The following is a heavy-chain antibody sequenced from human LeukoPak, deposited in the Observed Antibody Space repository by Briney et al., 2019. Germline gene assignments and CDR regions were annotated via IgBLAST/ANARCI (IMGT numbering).Heavy chain of an antibody. CDR3: ATLTPYDSSGYRDY. D-gene: IGHD3-22*01. Sequence: ASVKVSCKVSGYTLTELSIHWVRQAPGKGLEWMGGFDPEDGETIYAQKFQGRVTMTEDTSTDTAYMELSSLRSEDTAVYYCATLTPYDSSGYRDYWGQGTLVTVSS. J-gene: IGHJ4*02. CDR2: FDPEDGET. V-gene: IGHV1-24*01. CDR1: GYTLTELS.